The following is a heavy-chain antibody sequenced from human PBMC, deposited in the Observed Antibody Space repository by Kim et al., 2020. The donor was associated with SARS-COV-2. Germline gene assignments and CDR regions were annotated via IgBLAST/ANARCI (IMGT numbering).Heavy chain of an antibody. V-gene: IGHV1-2*06. CDR1: GYTFTDYY. CDR2: IHPNSGGT. Sequence: ASVKVSCKASGYTFTDYYIHWVRQAPGQGLEWMGRIHPNSGGTDYAQKFRDRVTMTRDTSVSTAYMEVSSLRSDDTAVFYCARDLRDGGSCYEVWGQGTLVTVSS. D-gene: IGHD2-15*01. CDR3: ARDLRDGGSCYEV. J-gene: IGHJ4*02.